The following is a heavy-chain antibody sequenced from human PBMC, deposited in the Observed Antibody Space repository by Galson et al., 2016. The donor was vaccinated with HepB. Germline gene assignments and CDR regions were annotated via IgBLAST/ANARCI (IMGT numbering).Heavy chain of an antibody. V-gene: IGHV1-69*06. Sequence: SVKVSCKASGGTFSNYALSWVRQAPGQGLEWIGGIIPIRMFGTTNYAQKFQGRVTITADKSTSTAYMELSSLRSEDTAVYYCARAYFYGSGAYYNPHDYYGRDVWGQGTTVTVSS. CDR3: ARAYFYGSGAYYNPHDYYGRDV. D-gene: IGHD3-10*01. CDR1: GGTFSNYA. CDR2: IIPIRMFGTT. J-gene: IGHJ6*02.